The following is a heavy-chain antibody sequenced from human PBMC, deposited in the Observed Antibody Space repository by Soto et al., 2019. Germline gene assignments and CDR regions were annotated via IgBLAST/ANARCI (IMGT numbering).Heavy chain of an antibody. D-gene: IGHD5-12*01. J-gene: IGHJ4*02. Sequence: PSXTLSLTCTVSGGSISSSSYYCGWILQPPGKGLEWIGSIYYSGSTYYNPSLKSRVTISVDTSKNQFSLKLSSVTAADTAVYHCASLVATILAYDYWGQGTLVTVSS. CDR3: ASLVATILAYDY. CDR2: IYYSGST. CDR1: GGSISSSSYY. V-gene: IGHV4-39*01.